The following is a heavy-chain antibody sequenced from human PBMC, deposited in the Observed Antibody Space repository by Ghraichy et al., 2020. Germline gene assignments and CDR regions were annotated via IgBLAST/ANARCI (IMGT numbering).Heavy chain of an antibody. CDR2: IYYSGST. V-gene: IGHV4-59*01. CDR1: GGSISSYY. CDR3: AGSIRFYWYFDL. Sequence: SETLSLTCTVSGGSISSYYWSWIRQPPGKGLEWIGYIYYSGSTNYNPSLKSRVTISVDTSKNQFSLKLSSVTAADTAVYYCAGSIRFYWYFDLWGRGTLVTVSS. J-gene: IGHJ2*01.